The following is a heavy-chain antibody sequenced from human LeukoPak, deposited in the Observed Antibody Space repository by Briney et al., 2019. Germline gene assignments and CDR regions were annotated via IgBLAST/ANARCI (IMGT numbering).Heavy chain of an antibody. Sequence: PGRSLRLSCAASGFTFDDYAMHWVRQAPGKGLEWVSGISWDSGSIGYADSVKGRFTISRDNAKNSLYLQMNSLRAEDTALYYCAKGLLWFGELLYDPQSPFDCWGQGTLVTVSS. CDR3: AKGLLWFGELLYDPQSPFDC. V-gene: IGHV3-9*01. CDR2: ISWDSGSI. J-gene: IGHJ4*02. CDR1: GFTFDDYA. D-gene: IGHD3-10*01.